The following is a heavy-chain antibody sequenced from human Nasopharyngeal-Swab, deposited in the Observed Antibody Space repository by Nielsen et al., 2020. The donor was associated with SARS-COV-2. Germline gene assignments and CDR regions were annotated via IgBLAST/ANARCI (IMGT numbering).Heavy chain of an antibody. D-gene: IGHD6-13*01. V-gene: IGHV4-4*02. CDR3: ARETRSWTGGGAFDI. CDR2: IYHSGST. CDR1: GGSISSSNW. Sequence: SETLSLTCAVSGGSISSSNWWSWVRQPPGKGLEWIGEIYHSGSTNYNPSLKSRVTISVDKSKNQFSLKLSSVTAADTAVYYCARETRSWTGGGAFDIWGQGTMVTVSS. J-gene: IGHJ3*02.